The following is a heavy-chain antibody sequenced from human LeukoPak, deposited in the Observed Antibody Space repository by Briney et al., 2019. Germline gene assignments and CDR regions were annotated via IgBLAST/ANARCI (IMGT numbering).Heavy chain of an antibody. CDR1: GYTFTGYY. CDR2: MNPNSGNT. CDR3: ARGRGYSHGYGDY. J-gene: IGHJ4*02. D-gene: IGHD5-18*01. Sequence: ASVKVSCKASGYTFTGYYMHWVRQATGQGLEWMGYMNPNSGNTGYAQRFQGRVTITRNTSISTAYMELSSLRSEDTAVYYCARGRGYSHGYGDYWGQGTLVTVSS. V-gene: IGHV1-8*03.